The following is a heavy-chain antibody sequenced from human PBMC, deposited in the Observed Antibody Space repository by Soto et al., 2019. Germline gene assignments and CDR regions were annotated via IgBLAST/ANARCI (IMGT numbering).Heavy chain of an antibody. CDR1: GDTFTSYG. V-gene: IGHV1-18*04. CDR3: ARDLKVTSGYSSGWYSRGWFDP. D-gene: IGHD6-19*01. Sequence: GASVKVSCKASGDTFTSYGISWVRQAPGQGLEWMGWISAYNGNTNYAQKLQGRVTMTTDTSTSTAYMELRSLRSDDTAVYYCARDLKVTSGYSSGWYSRGWFDPWGQGTLVTVSS. CDR2: ISAYNGNT. J-gene: IGHJ5*02.